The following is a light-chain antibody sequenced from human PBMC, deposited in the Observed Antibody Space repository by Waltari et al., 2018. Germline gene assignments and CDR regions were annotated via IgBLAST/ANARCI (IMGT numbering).Light chain of an antibody. CDR1: TSAVGGYDL. Sequence: QSALTQPASVSGPPGQSFPIPCSGTTSAVGGYDLVPWYQQHPGEAPKLLICEVFKRPPDTSSRFSGAKSGSTASLTISGLQPEDEADYYCCSYAGRGTYVFGSGTKVTVL. CDR3: CSYAGRGTYV. CDR2: EVF. V-gene: IGLV2-23*02. J-gene: IGLJ1*01.